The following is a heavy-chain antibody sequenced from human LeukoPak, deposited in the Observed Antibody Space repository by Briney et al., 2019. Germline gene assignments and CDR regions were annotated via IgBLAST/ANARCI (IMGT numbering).Heavy chain of an antibody. Sequence: SETLSLTCTVSGGSISSNNHYWGWIRQPPGKGLEWIGSIYYSGTTYYNPSLKSRVTISVDTSKNQFSLRLSSVTAADTAVYYCARVTGYVMEDYFDYWGQGTLVTVSS. V-gene: IGHV4-39*07. CDR2: IYYSGTT. D-gene: IGHD6-13*01. CDR1: GGSISSNNHY. J-gene: IGHJ4*02. CDR3: ARVTGYVMEDYFDY.